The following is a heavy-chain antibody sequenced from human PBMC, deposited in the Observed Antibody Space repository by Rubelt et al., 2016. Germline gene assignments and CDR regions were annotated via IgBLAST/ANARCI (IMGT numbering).Heavy chain of an antibody. J-gene: IGHJ4*02. CDR1: GFSLSGYS. CDR2: ITGDLPTL. V-gene: IGHV3-48*04. D-gene: IGHD4-11*01. CDR3: ARGYLSNSFDY. Sequence: EVQLLESGGGLVQPGGSLRLSCAASGFSLSGYSMDWVRPVPGKGREWVSFITGDLPTLYSTDSVRGRLTISRENAKSSLYLQMDNLRAEETAVYYCARGYLSNSFDYWGQGTLVTVSS.